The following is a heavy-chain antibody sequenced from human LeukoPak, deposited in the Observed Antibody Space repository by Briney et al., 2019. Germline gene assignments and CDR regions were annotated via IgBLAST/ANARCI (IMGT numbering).Heavy chain of an antibody. J-gene: IGHJ6*02. V-gene: IGHV1-46*01. CDR1: GYTFTSYY. CDR3: ARSIEQQLARNYYGMDD. D-gene: IGHD6-13*01. CDR2: INPSGGST. Sequence: ASVKVSCKASGYTFTSYYMHWVRQAPGQGLEWMGIINPSGGSTSYAQKFQGRVTMTRDTSTSTVYMELSSLRSEDTAVYYCARSIEQQLARNYYGMDDWGQGTTVTVSS.